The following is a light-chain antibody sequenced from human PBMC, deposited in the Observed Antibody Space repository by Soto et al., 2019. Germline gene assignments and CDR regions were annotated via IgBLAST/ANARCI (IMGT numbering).Light chain of an antibody. V-gene: IGLV2-8*01. Sequence: QSALTQPPSASGSPGQSVTISCTGTSSDVGGYNYVSWFQQHPGKAPKLMIYEVSKRPSGVPGCFSGSKSGNTASLTVSGLQAEDEADYYCNSYAGSNNWVFGGGTKVTVL. CDR3: NSYAGSNNWV. CDR1: SSDVGGYNY. J-gene: IGLJ3*02. CDR2: EVS.